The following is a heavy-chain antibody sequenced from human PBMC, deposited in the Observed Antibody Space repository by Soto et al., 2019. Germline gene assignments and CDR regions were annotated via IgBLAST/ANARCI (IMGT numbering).Heavy chain of an antibody. CDR3: ARAYFWSGYSHFDY. D-gene: IGHD3-3*01. CDR1: GGSISSSNW. V-gene: IGHV4-4*02. J-gene: IGHJ4*02. Sequence: SETLSLTCAVSGGSISSSNWWSWVRQPPGKGLEWIGEIYHSGSTNYNPSLKSRVTISVDKSKNQFSLKLSSVTAADTAVYYCARAYFWSGYSHFDYWGQGTLVTVSS. CDR2: IYHSGST.